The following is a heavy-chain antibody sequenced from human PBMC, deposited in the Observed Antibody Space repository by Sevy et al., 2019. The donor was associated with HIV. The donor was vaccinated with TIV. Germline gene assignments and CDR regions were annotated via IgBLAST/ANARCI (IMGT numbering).Heavy chain of an antibody. CDR3: AKRVPIVVVLAGEYGMDV. J-gene: IGHJ6*02. D-gene: IGHD2-2*01. CDR2: ISYDGSNK. CDR1: GFTFSSYG. Sequence: GGSLRLSCAASGFTFSSYGMHWVRQAPGKGLEWVAVISYDGSNKYYADSVKGRFTISRDNSKNTLYLQMNSLRAEDTAVYYCAKRVPIVVVLAGEYGMDVWGQGTTVTVSS. V-gene: IGHV3-30*18.